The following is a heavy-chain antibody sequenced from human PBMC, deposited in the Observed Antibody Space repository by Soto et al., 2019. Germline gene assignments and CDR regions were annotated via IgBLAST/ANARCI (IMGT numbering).Heavy chain of an antibody. CDR2: IDHSGHT. J-gene: IGHJ4*02. D-gene: IGHD1-7*01. CDR1: SVSVSGSYW. CDR3: ARSNWNYVRTLDY. Sequence: QVQIQESGPGLVKPSGTLSLACSVSSVSVSGSYWCAWVRQPPGKGLEWIGEIDHSGHTNYNPSLTSRVTMSLDNSKNQFSLTRRSVTAADTAVYYCARSNWNYVRTLDYWGQGTHVIVSS. V-gene: IGHV4-4*02.